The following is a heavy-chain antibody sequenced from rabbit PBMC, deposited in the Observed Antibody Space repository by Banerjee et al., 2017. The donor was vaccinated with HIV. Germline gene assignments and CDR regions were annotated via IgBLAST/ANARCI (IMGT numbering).Heavy chain of an antibody. CDR3: ARAYNSGWGGYFNL. J-gene: IGHJ4*01. CDR2: IYISSGST. Sequence: QSLEESGGDLVKPGASLTLTCTASGFSFSSGYDMYWVRQAPGKGLEWIACIYISSGSTWYASWAKGRFTISKTSSTTVTLQLNSLTAADTATYFCARAYNSGWGGYFNLWGPGTLVTVS. CDR1: GFSFSSGYD. D-gene: IGHD4-1*01. V-gene: IGHV1S40*01.